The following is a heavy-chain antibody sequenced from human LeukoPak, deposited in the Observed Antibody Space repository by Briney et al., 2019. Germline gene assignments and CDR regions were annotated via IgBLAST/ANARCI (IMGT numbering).Heavy chain of an antibody. J-gene: IGHJ4*02. CDR3: ARVRSCSGGSCYPTKHFDY. V-gene: IGHV4-4*02. Sequence: PSETLSLTCAVSGGSISSSNWWCWVRQPPGKGLEWIGEIYHSGSTNYNPSLKSRVTISVDKSKNQFSLKLSSVTAADTAVYYCARVRSCSGGSCYPTKHFDYWGQGTLVTVSS. CDR2: IYHSGST. D-gene: IGHD2-15*01. CDR1: GGSISSSNW.